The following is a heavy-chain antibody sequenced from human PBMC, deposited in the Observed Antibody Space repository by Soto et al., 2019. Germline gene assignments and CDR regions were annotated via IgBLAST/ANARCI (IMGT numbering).Heavy chain of an antibody. CDR2: INAGNGNT. CDR1: GYTFTSYA. CDR3: ARDKGDGDYFADY. V-gene: IGHV1-3*01. D-gene: IGHD4-17*01. Sequence: QVQLVQSGAEVKKPGASVKVSCKASGYTFTSYAMHWVRQAPGQRLEWMGWINAGNGNTKYSQKFQGRVTITRDTSASTAYMELSSLRSEDTAVYYCARDKGDGDYFADYWGQGTLVTVSS. J-gene: IGHJ4*02.